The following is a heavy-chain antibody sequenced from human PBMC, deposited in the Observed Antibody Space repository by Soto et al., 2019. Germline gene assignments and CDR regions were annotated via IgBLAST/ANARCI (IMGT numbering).Heavy chain of an antibody. CDR2: ISYDGSNK. J-gene: IGHJ3*02. CDR1: GFTFSSYG. Sequence: QVQLVESGGGVVQPGRSLRLSCAASGFTFSSYGMHWVRQAPGKGLEWVAVISYDGSNKYYADSVKGRFTISRDNSKNTLYLQMNSLRAEDTAVYYCANRFWEGRQQGAFDIWGQGTMVTVSS. CDR3: ANRFWEGRQQGAFDI. V-gene: IGHV3-30*18. D-gene: IGHD3-10*01.